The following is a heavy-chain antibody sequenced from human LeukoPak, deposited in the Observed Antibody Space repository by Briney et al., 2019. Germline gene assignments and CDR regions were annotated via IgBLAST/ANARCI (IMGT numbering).Heavy chain of an antibody. V-gene: IGHV4-39*07. CDR1: GGSISSNSYY. D-gene: IGHD3-10*01. CDR3: ARVQYYGSGSPDAFDI. Sequence: SETLSLTCTVSGGSISSNSYYWGWIRQPPGKGLEWIGSISYSGSTYYNPSLKSRVSMSVDTSKNQFSLKLSSVTAADTAVYYCARVQYYGSGSPDAFDIWGQGTMVTVSS. CDR2: ISYSGST. J-gene: IGHJ3*02.